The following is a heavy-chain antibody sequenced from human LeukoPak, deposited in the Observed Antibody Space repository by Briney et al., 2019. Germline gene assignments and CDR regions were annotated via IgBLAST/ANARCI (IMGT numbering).Heavy chain of an antibody. CDR2: ISSSSSYI. J-gene: IGHJ4*02. V-gene: IGHV3-11*06. CDR1: GFSFSDYY. CDR3: ARKYYDYVWGSYKTDPFDY. D-gene: IGHD3-16*01. Sequence: GGSLRLSCVASGFSFSDYYMSWIRQAPGKGLEWVSSISSSSSYIYYADSVKGRFTISRDNAKNSLYLQMNSLRAEDTAVYYCARKYYDYVWGSYKTDPFDYWGQGTLVTVSS.